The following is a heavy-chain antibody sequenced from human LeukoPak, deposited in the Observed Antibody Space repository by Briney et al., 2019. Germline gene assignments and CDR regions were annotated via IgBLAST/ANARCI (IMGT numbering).Heavy chain of an antibody. V-gene: IGHV4-39*01. D-gene: IGHD6-13*01. CDR1: GGSISSSSYY. J-gene: IGHJ4*02. CDR3: ARLEAAAGTPYFDY. Sequence: SETLSLTCTVSGGSISSSSYYWGWIRQPPGKGLEWIGSIYYSGSTYYNPSLKSRVTISVDTSKNQFSLNLSSVTAADTAVYYCARLEAAAGTPYFDYWGQGTLVTVSS. CDR2: IYYSGST.